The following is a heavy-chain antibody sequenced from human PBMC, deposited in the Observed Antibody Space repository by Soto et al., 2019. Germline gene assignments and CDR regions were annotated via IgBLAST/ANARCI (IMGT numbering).Heavy chain of an antibody. CDR1: GGSISSTNW. Sequence: QVQLQESGPGLVKPSGTLSLTCAVSGGSISSTNWWRWVRQPPGKGLEWIGEIYHSGSTNYNPSLKSRVTVSVDKSKNQFPLTLSSVAAAATAVYYWARVTTETSRCCDSCGQGTLVAV. V-gene: IGHV4-4*02. CDR2: IYHSGST. J-gene: IGHJ4*02. CDR3: ARVTTETSRCCDS. D-gene: IGHD1-1*01.